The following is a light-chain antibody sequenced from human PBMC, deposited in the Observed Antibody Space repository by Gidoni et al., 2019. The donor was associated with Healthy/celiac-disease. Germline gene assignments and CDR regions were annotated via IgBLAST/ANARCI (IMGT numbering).Light chain of an antibody. CDR1: QDISNY. V-gene: IGKV1-33*01. CDR2: DAS. CDR3: QQYDNLHT. Sequence: DIQRTQSPSSLSASVGDRVTITCQASQDISNYLNWYQQKPGKAPKLLIYDASNLETGVPSSFSGSGSGTDFTFTISSLQPEDIATYYCQQYDNLHTFGQGTKLEIK. J-gene: IGKJ2*01.